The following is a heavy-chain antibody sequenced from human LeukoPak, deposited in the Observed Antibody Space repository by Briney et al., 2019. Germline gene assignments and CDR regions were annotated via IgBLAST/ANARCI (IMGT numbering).Heavy chain of an antibody. CDR1: GGSISSGDYY. Sequence: SQTLSLTCTVSGGSISSGDYYWRWLRQPPGKGLEWVGYIYYSGSTYYNPSLKSRVTISVDTSKNQFSLKLSSGTAADTAVYYCAGWGYSSGWQLYYYYMDVWGKGTTVTVSS. CDR2: IYYSGST. J-gene: IGHJ6*03. V-gene: IGHV4-30-4*08. CDR3: AGWGYSSGWQLYYYYMDV. D-gene: IGHD6-19*01.